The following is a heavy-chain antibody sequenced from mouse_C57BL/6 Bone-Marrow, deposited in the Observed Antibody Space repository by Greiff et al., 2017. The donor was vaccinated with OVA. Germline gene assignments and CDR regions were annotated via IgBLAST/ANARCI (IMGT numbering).Heavy chain of an antibody. Sequence: EVQLQQSGAELVRPGASVKLSCTASGFNIKDDYMHWVKQRPEQGLEWIGWIDPENGDTEYASKFQGKATITADTSSNTAYLQLSSLTSEDTAVYYCTTDYSNYVPYWYFDVWGTGTTVTVSS. D-gene: IGHD2-5*01. J-gene: IGHJ1*03. CDR1: GFNIKDDY. CDR3: TTDYSNYVPYWYFDV. CDR2: IDPENGDT. V-gene: IGHV14-4*01.